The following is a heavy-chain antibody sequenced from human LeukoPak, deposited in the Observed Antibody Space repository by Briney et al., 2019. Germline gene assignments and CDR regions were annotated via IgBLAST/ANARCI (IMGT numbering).Heavy chain of an antibody. CDR1: GFNFSGSA. Sequence: PGGSLRLSCAASGFNFSGSAMHWVRQTSGKGLEWLGRIRSKPNNYATVYAASVKGRFTISRDDSKNTTYLQMSSLKIEDTAIYYCTTGYYYGLMWGQGTLVTVSS. V-gene: IGHV3-73*01. CDR2: IRSKPNNYAT. CDR3: TTGYYYGLM. J-gene: IGHJ4*02. D-gene: IGHD3-10*01.